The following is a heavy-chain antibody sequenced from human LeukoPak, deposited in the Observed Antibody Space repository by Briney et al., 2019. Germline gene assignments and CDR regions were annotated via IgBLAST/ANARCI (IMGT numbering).Heavy chain of an antibody. V-gene: IGHV3-33*01. CDR1: GFTFSSYG. D-gene: IGHD3-22*01. Sequence: PGRSLRLSCAASGFTFSSYGMHWVRQAPGKGLEWVAVIWYDGSSKYYADSVKGRFTISRDNSKNTVYLQMNSLRAEDTAVYHCARDYDSSGYSPSHWGQGTLVTVSS. CDR2: IWYDGSSK. J-gene: IGHJ4*02. CDR3: ARDYDSSGYSPSH.